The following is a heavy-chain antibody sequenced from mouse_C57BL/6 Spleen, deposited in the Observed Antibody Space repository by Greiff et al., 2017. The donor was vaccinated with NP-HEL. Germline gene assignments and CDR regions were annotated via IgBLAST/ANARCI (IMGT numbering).Heavy chain of an antibody. CDR1: GYSFTGYY. CDR2: INPSTGGP. Sequence: VQLKQSGPELVKPAHSVKLSCKVSGYSFTGYYLNWVKQSHQKSLQWIGEINPSTGGPTYNQTFKAKATLTVDQSSSTDYMQLKSLTSDDSAVYYCASPRYCGRSYRYFDVWGTGTTVTVSS. D-gene: IGHD1-1*01. CDR3: ASPRYCGRSYRYFDV. V-gene: IGHV1-42*01. J-gene: IGHJ1*03.